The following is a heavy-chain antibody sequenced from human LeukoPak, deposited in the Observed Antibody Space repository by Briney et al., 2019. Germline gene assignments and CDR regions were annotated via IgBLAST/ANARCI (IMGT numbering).Heavy chain of an antibody. CDR1: GYTFTSYG. D-gene: IGHD3-22*01. V-gene: IGHV1-18*01. CDR3: ASKYYYDSSGRYAFDT. J-gene: IGHJ3*02. Sequence: ASVKVSCKAPGYTFTSYGFSWVRQAPGQGLEWMGWISAYNGNTNYAQKLQGRVTMTTDTSTSTAYMELRSLRSDDTAVYYCASKYYYDSSGRYAFDTWGQGTMVTVSS. CDR2: ISAYNGNT.